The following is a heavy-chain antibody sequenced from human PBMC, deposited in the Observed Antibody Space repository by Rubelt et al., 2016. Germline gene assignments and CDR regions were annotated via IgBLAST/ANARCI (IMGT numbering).Heavy chain of an antibody. CDR2: AGADNVYS. D-gene: IGHD3-16*01. Sequence: QIRLVQSGGGIEKPGASVTVSCRASGSTFIDYGVTWVRQAPGQGLEYMGWAGADNVYSTYSSTFRGSVTVTTDPSCHTTTLEWRGLTSGGTAVYFCARGAYFDCWGQGVLVTVSS. CDR1: GSTFIDYG. CDR3: ARGAYFDC. J-gene: IGHJ4*02. V-gene: IGHV1-18*04.